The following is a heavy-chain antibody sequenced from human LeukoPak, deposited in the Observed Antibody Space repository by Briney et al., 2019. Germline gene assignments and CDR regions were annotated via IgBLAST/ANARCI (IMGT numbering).Heavy chain of an antibody. CDR3: ARDQCVRQYYDSSGYLPDWFDP. J-gene: IGHJ5*02. V-gene: IGHV1-69*01. D-gene: IGHD3-22*01. CDR2: IIPIFGTA. CDR1: GGTFSSCA. Sequence: GSSVKVSCKASGGTFSSCAISWVRQAPGQGLEWMGGIIPIFGTANYAQKFQGRVTITADESTSTAYMELSSLRSEDTAVYYCARDQCVRQYYDSSGYLPDWFDPWGQGTLVTVSS.